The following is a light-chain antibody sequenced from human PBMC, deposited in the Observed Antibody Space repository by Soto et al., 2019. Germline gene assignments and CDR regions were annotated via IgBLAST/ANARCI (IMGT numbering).Light chain of an antibody. J-gene: IGLJ3*02. CDR2: LNSDGSH. CDR3: QTWGTGFQV. CDR1: SGHSTYA. V-gene: IGLV4-69*01. Sequence: QLVLTQSPSAAASLGASVKLTCTLSSGHSTYAIAWLQQQPEKGPRYLMKLNSDGSHLRGDGIPDRFSGSSSGAERYLTISSLQSEDEADYYCQTWGTGFQVFGGGTKVTVL.